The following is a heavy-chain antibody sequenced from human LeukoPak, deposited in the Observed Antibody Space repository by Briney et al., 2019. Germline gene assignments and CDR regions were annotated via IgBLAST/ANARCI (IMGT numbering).Heavy chain of an antibody. V-gene: IGHV3-33*01. Sequence: GGSLRLSCAASGFTFSSYGMHWVRQAPGKGLEWVAVIWYDGSNKYYADSVKGRFTISRDNSKNTVYLQMNSLRAGDRAVYYCARSPHGDIAMGPFDYWGQGTLITVSS. CDR1: GFTFSSYG. CDR2: IWYDGSNK. J-gene: IGHJ4*02. D-gene: IGHD5-18*01. CDR3: ARSPHGDIAMGPFDY.